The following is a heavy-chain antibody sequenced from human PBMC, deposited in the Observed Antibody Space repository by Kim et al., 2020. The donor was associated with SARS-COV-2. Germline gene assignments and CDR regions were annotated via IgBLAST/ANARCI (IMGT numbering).Heavy chain of an antibody. J-gene: IGHJ4*02. CDR2: ISGSGAGT. CDR1: GFTFSSYA. D-gene: IGHD6-25*01. CDR3: TKSGYSSCYCRSDY. Sequence: GGSVRLSCAASGFTFSSYAMSWVRHAPGKGLEWVSAISGSGAGTFYANSVRGRFTVSRDNSKNTLYLQMNSLRADDKALYYCTKSGYSSCYCRSDYWGQG. V-gene: IGHV3-23*01.